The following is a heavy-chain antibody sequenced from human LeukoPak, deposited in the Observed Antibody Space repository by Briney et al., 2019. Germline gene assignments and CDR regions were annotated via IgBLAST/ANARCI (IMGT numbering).Heavy chain of an antibody. J-gene: IGHJ6*02. CDR2: MNPNSGNT. Sequence: ASVKVSCKASGYTFTSYDINWVRQATGQGLEWMGWMNPNSGNTGYAQKFQGRVAMTRNTSISTAYMELSSLRSEDTAVYYCARDRTPPQKNCSSTSCYVSPYYGMDVWGQGTTVTVSS. V-gene: IGHV1-8*01. D-gene: IGHD2-2*01. CDR1: GYTFTSYD. CDR3: ARDRTPPQKNCSSTSCYVSPYYGMDV.